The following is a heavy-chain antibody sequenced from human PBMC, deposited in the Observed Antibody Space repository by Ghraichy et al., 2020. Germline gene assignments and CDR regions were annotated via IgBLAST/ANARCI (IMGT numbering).Heavy chain of an antibody. CDR2: ISGFGGTT. V-gene: IGHV3-23*01. CDR3: AKDRLRNSCGGGSCYSEAVYYYHGMDV. D-gene: IGHD2-15*01. J-gene: IGHJ6*02. CDR1: GFTFNSYA. Sequence: GGSLRLSCAASGFTFNSYAMSWVRQAPGKGLEWVSGISGFGGTTYYADSVKGRFTISRDNSKNTLYLQMNSLRAEDTAVYYCAKDRLRNSCGGGSCYSEAVYYYHGMDVWGQGTTVTVSS.